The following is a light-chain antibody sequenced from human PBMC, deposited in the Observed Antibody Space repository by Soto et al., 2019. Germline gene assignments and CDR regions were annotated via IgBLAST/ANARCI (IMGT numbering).Light chain of an antibody. CDR2: AAS. Sequence: DIQLTQSPSFLSASVGDRVTITCRASQGISSYLAWYQQKPGKAPKLLIYAASTLQSGVPSRFSGSGSGTEFTLTISXXQPXXXXXXXXXXXXXXXLTFGPGTKVDIK. J-gene: IGKJ3*01. V-gene: IGKV1-9*01. CDR3: XXXXXXXLT. CDR1: QGISSY.